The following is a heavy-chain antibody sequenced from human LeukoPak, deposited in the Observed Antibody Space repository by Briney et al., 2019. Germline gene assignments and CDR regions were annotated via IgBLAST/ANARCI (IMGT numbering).Heavy chain of an antibody. CDR2: IRQDGSEK. D-gene: IGHD3-9*01. CDR3: ARDRSDILTGYNDAFDI. J-gene: IGHJ3*02. CDR1: GFTFSSYW. Sequence: GGSLRLSCADSGFTFSSYWMSWVRQAPGKGLEWVANIRQDGSEKYYVDSVKGRFTISRDNAKNSLYLQMNSLRAEDTGVYYCARDRSDILTGYNDAFDIWGRGTMVTVSS. V-gene: IGHV3-7*01.